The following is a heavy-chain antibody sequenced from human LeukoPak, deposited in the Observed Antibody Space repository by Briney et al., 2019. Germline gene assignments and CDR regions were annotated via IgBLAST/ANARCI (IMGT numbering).Heavy chain of an antibody. CDR3: ARADYYDSSGYFDY. CDR1: GFTFSSDS. V-gene: IGHV3-21*01. Sequence: GGSRRLSCAASGFTFSSDSMNWVRQAPGKGLEWVSSISSSSSYIYYADSVKGRFTISRDNAKNSLYLQMNSLRAEDTAVYYCARADYYDSSGYFDYWGQGTLVTVSS. D-gene: IGHD3-22*01. CDR2: ISSSSSYI. J-gene: IGHJ4*02.